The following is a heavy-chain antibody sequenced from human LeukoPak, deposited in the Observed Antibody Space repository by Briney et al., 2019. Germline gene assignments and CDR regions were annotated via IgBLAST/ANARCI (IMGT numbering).Heavy chain of an antibody. D-gene: IGHD5-18*01. J-gene: IGHJ5*02. CDR1: GFTFSTFG. CDR3: ARDVDTSSHSSQLDP. Sequence: GGSLRLSCATAGFTFSTFGIHWVRQTPGKGREWAAAIQSDGSKKYYGDSVKGRFTISRDSSKNTVYLQMNSLRDEDTAVYYCARDVDTSSHSSQLDPWGQGTLVTVSS. CDR2: IQSDGSKK. V-gene: IGHV3-33*01.